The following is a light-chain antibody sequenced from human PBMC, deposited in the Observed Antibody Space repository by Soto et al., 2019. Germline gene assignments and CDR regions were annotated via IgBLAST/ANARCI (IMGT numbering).Light chain of an antibody. Sequence: QSALTQPASVSGSPGQSITISCTGTSSDVGGYNYVSWYQHQPGKAPKLMIYDVSNRPSGVSNRFSGSKSGNTASLTISGLQPEDEADYYCSSYTTSNTRQIVFGTGIKLTVL. V-gene: IGLV2-14*03. CDR1: SSDVGGYNY. J-gene: IGLJ1*01. CDR2: DVS. CDR3: SSYTTSNTRQIV.